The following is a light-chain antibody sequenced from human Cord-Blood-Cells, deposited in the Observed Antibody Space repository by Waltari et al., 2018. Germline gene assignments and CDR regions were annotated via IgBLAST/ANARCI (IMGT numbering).Light chain of an antibody. J-gene: IGLJ3*02. V-gene: IGLV2-11*01. CDR3: CSYAGSYNWV. CDR1: SSDVGGYNY. CDR2: EVS. Sequence: QSALTQPRSVSGSPGQSVTISCTGTSSDVGGYNYVSWYQQHPGKAPKIMISEVSKRPSGVPDRFSGSKSGNTASLTISGLQAEDEADYYCCSYAGSYNWVFGGGTKLTVL.